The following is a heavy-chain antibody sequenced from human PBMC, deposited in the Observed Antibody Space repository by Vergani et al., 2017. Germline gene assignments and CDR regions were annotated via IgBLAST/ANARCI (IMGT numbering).Heavy chain of an antibody. Sequence: EVQLLESGGGLLQPARSLPLSSPPSLFPFTSXPIPSLRHAPPPGLPLFSSLSGSGGSPYYADSVKGRFTISRDNSKNTLDLQMNSLRAEDTAVYYCAKVPRFGVVIDGPDYWGQGTLVTVSS. CDR1: LFPFTSXP. CDR2: LSGSGGSP. CDR3: AKVPRFGVVIDGPDY. J-gene: IGHJ4*02. D-gene: IGHD3-3*01. V-gene: IGHV3-23*01.